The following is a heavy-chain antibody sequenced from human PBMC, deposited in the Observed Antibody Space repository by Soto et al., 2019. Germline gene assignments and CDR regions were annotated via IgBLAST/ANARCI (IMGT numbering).Heavy chain of an antibody. CDR3: ARAPAPWCEAFDI. Sequence: QVQLQESGPGLVKPSQTLSLTCTVSGGSISSGGYYWSWIRQHPRKGLEWIGYIYYSGRTYYNASLESRVTIPVDTSKNHFSLKLSSVTAADTAVYYCARAPAPWCEAFDIWGQGTMVTVSS. J-gene: IGHJ3*02. V-gene: IGHV4-31*03. D-gene: IGHD2-8*02. CDR1: GGSISSGGYY. CDR2: IYYSGRT.